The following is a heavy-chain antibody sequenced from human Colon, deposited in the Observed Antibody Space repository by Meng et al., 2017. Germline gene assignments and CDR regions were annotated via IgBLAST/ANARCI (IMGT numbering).Heavy chain of an antibody. J-gene: IGHJ6*02. CDR1: GYTFSNYG. CDR3: ARDDRYCDSTTCYAGNYYYGMDV. V-gene: IGHV1-18*01. CDR2: ISGHNGNT. Sequence: ASVKVSCKASGYTFSNYGISWVRQAPGQGLEWMGWISGHNGNTNYAQNLQGRVTMTTDTSTSTAYMELRSLRSDDTAVYYCARDDRYCDSTTCYAGNYYYGMDVWGQGTTVTVSS. D-gene: IGHD2-2*01.